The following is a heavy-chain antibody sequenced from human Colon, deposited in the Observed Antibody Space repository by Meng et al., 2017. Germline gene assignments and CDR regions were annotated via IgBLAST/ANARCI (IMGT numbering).Heavy chain of an antibody. CDR1: GFTLDTYW. V-gene: IGHV3-74*01. Sequence: GESLKISCAASGFTLDTYWMHWVRQAPGKGLEWVSGINSDGSVMSYVDSVRGRFTISRDNAKNTLYLQMDSLRGEDTAVYYCISQTSMVHWGQGTLVTVSS. CDR3: ISQTSMVH. D-gene: IGHD3-10*01. J-gene: IGHJ4*02. CDR2: INSDGSVM.